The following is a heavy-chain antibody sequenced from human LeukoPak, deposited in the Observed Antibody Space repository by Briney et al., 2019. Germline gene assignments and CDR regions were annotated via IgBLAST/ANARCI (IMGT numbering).Heavy chain of an antibody. CDR1: GFTFTSYS. CDR3: ARDQSGEGYYYYMDV. J-gene: IGHJ6*03. V-gene: IGHV3-21*01. Sequence: GSLRLSCAASGFTFTSYSMNWVRQAPGKGLEWVSSISSSSSYINYADSVKGRFTISRDNAKNSLYLQMNSLRAEDTAVYYCARDQSGEGYYYYMDVWGKGTTVTVSS. CDR2: ISSSSSYI. D-gene: IGHD1-26*01.